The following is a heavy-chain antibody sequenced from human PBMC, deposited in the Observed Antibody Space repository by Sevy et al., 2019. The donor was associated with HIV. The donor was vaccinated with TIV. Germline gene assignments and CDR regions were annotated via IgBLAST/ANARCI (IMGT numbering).Heavy chain of an antibody. D-gene: IGHD6-13*01. J-gene: IGHJ4*02. Sequence: GGSLRLSCAASGFTFSSYAMSWVRQAPGKGLEWVSAISGSGGSTYYVDSVKGRFTISRDNSKNTLYLQMNSLRAEDTAVYYCARIAAAQVTRFDYWGQGTLVTVSS. CDR2: ISGSGGST. V-gene: IGHV3-23*01. CDR1: GFTFSSYA. CDR3: ARIAAAQVTRFDY.